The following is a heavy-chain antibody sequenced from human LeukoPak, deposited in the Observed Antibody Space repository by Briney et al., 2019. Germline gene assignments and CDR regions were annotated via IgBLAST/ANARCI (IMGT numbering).Heavy chain of an antibody. CDR2: INPNSGGT. CDR3: ARVVVAATRIVAFDI. D-gene: IGHD2-15*01. Sequence: ASVKVSCKASGYTLTGYYMHWVRQAPGQGPEWMGWINPNSGGTNYAQKFQGRVTMTRDTSISTAYMELSRLRSDDTAVYYCARVVVAATRIVAFDIWGQGTMVTVSS. CDR1: GYTLTGYY. V-gene: IGHV1-2*02. J-gene: IGHJ3*02.